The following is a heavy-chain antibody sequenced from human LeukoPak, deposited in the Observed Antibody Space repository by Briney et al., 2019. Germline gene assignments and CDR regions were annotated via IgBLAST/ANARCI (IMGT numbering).Heavy chain of an antibody. J-gene: IGHJ4*02. CDR3: ARGRHRSGSSNGAFDY. Sequence: EASVKVSCKASGGTFSSYAISWVRQAPGQGLEWMGGIIPIFGTANYAQKFQGRVTITADESTSTAYMELSSLRSEDTAVYYCARGRHRSGSSNGAFDYWGQGTLVTVSS. CDR1: GGTFSSYA. V-gene: IGHV1-69*13. CDR2: IIPIFGTA. D-gene: IGHD1-26*01.